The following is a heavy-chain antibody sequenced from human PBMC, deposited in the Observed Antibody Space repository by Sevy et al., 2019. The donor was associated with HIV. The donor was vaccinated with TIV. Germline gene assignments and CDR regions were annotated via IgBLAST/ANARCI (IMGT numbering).Heavy chain of an antibody. CDR3: ARRGGLTDECFDI. CDR2: ISNSPSYI. V-gene: IGHV3-21*01. D-gene: IGHD3-16*01. CDR1: GFTFISFT. J-gene: IGHJ3*02. Sequence: GGSLRLSCAASGFTFISFTMNWVRQAPGKGLEWVSSISNSPSYIYYADSVKGRFTIYRDNAKNALYLQTDSLGVEDAAVYYCARRGGLTDECFDIWGQGTMVTVSS.